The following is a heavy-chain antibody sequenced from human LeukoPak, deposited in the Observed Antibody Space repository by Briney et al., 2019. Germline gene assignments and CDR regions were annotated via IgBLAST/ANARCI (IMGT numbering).Heavy chain of an antibody. Sequence: ASVNVSGKASGYTFTSYYMHWVRQAPGQGLEWMGIINPSSGSTSYAQKFQGRVTMTRDTSTSTVYMELSSLRSEDTAVYYCARGVYGSGSYYNSHFDYWGQGTLVTVSS. D-gene: IGHD3-10*01. CDR3: ARGVYGSGSYYNSHFDY. CDR1: GYTFTSYY. V-gene: IGHV1-46*01. J-gene: IGHJ4*02. CDR2: INPSSGST.